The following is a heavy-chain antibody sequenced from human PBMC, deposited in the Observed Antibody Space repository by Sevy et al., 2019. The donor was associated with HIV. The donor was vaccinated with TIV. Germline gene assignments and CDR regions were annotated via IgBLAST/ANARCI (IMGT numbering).Heavy chain of an antibody. J-gene: IGHJ4*02. D-gene: IGHD3-9*01. CDR2: ISSSGSHI. CDR3: ASSPDLFDWLSDGGADDNNY. Sequence: GGSLRLSCAASGLTFSTYGMHWVRQAPGKGLEWVSSISSSGSHIDYADSVKGRFTNSRDKAKNSLYLQMNSLRAEDTAVYYCASSPDLFDWLSDGGADDNNYWGQGTLVTVSS. V-gene: IGHV3-21*01. CDR1: GLTFSTYG.